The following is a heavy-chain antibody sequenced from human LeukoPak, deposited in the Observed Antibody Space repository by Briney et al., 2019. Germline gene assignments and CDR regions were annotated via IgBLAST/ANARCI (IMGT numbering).Heavy chain of an antibody. CDR3: ARGPSDYGDYYYYGMDV. J-gene: IGHJ6*02. CDR1: GGSNSSYY. Sequence: SETLSLTCTVSGGSNSSYYWSLIRQPSGKGLEWIGYIYYSGSTIYNPSLTSRVTISVDTSKNQFSLKLSSVTAADTAVYYCARGPSDYGDYYYYGMDVWGQGTTVTVSS. D-gene: IGHD4-17*01. V-gene: IGHV4-59*08. CDR2: IYYSGST.